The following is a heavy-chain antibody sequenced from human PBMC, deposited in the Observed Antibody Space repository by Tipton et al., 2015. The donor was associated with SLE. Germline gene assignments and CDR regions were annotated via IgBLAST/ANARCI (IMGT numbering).Heavy chain of an antibody. J-gene: IGHJ4*02. V-gene: IGHV3-48*01. CDR2: ISSSISTI. D-gene: IGHD2-15*01. CDR3: ASQLPYCSGGSCYSY. CDR1: GFTFNSYS. Sequence: SLRLSCAASGFTFNSYSMNWVRQAPGKGLEWVSYISSSISTIYYADSVRGRFTISRDNAKNSLYLQMNSLRAEDTAVYYCASQLPYCSGGSCYSYWGQGTLVTVSS.